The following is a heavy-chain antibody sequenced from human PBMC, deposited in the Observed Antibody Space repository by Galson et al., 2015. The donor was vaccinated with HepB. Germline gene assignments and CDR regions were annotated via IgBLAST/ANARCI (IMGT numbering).Heavy chain of an antibody. CDR1: GFAFTTYT. CDR2: ISGSGDNT. J-gene: IGHJ4*02. V-gene: IGHV3-23*01. Sequence: SLRLSCAASGFAFTTYTMNWVRQAPGKGLEWVSSISGSGDNTYYADSVKGRFTISRDNSKDTLYLQMNSLTDEDTAVYYCAKDLVESYIYWGQGTLVTVSS. CDR3: AKDLVESYIY. D-gene: IGHD3-9*01.